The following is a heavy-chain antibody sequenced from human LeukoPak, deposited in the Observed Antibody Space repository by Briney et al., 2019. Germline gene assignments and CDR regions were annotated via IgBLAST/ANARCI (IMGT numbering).Heavy chain of an antibody. CDR2: ISPDGSAE. V-gene: IGHV3-7*01. Sequence: GGSLRLSCVASGFAFSSYWMSWVRQAPGKGLELVATISPDGSAEDYVDSVRGRFAISRDNAKRSLYLQMNSLSPEDTAVYYCANQAYSQFDYWGQGIVVSVSS. D-gene: IGHD4-11*01. CDR3: ANQAYSQFDY. J-gene: IGHJ4*02. CDR1: GFAFSSYW.